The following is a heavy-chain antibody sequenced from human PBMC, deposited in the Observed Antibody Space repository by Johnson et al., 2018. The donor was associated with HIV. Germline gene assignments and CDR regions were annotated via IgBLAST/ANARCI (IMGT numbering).Heavy chain of an antibody. V-gene: IGHV3-30*04. Sequence: QVQLVESGGGVVQPGRSLRVSCAASGFTFSNYAMHWVRQAPGKGLEWVAVISYDGSKKYYADSVRGRFTISRDNSKNTLYLQMNTLRSEDTAVYYCARERVSYDNVWGGSAGGRYAFDIWG. CDR1: GFTFSNYA. D-gene: IGHD3-10*02. CDR3: ARERVSYDNVWGGSAGGRYAFDI. J-gene: IGHJ3*02. CDR2: ISYDGSKK.